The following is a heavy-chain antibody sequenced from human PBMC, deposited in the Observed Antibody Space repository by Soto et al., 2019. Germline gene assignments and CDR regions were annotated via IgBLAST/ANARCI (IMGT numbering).Heavy chain of an antibody. J-gene: IGHJ5*02. D-gene: IGHD5-18*01. CDR1: GGSISSGGYS. CDR3: ARELADTAMVNFGFFDP. CDR2: IYHSGST. Sequence: SETLSLTCAVSGGSISSGGYSWSWIRQPPGKGLEWIGYIYHSGSTYYNPSLKSRVTISVDRSKNQFSLKLSSVTAADTAVYYCARELADTAMVNFGFFDPWGQGTLVTVSS. V-gene: IGHV4-30-2*01.